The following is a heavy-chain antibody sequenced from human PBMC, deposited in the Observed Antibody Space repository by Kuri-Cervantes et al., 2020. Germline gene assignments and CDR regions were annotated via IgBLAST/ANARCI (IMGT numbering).Heavy chain of an antibody. V-gene: IGHV4-34*01. CDR1: GGSFSGYY. CDR3: ARARGSGSLRGAFDI. D-gene: IGHD3-10*01. CDR2: INHSGST. J-gene: IGHJ3*02. Sequence: GSLRLSCAVYGGSFSGYYWSWIRHPPGKGLEWIGEINHSGSTNYNPSLKSRVTISVDTSKNQFSLKLSSVTAADTAVYYCARARGSGSLRGAFDIWGQGTMVTVSS.